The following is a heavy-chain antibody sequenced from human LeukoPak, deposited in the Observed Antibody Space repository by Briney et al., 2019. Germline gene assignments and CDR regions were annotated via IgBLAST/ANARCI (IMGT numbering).Heavy chain of an antibody. J-gene: IGHJ4*02. CDR2: ISGSGGST. V-gene: IGHV3-23*01. CDR1: GFTFSSYA. Sequence: GGSLRLSRAASGFTFSSYAMSWVRQAPGKGLEWVSAISGSGGSTYYADSVKGRFTISRDDSKNTLYLQMNSLRAEDTAVYYCAKDKQWLGRPTFDYWGQGTLVTVSS. D-gene: IGHD6-19*01. CDR3: AKDKQWLGRPTFDY.